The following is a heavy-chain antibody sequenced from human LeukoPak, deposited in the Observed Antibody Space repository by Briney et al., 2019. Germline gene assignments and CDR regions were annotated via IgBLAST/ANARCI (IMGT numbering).Heavy chain of an antibody. J-gene: IGHJ4*02. D-gene: IGHD6-19*01. Sequence: SVTLSLTCTVSGGSISSYYWNWIRQPPGKGLEWIGNIYYSGSTNFNPSLNSRVTISVDTSKNQFSLKLSSVTAADTAVYYCARLPPRGIAVATNYWGQGTLVTVSS. V-gene: IGHV4-59*12. CDR1: GGSISSYY. CDR3: ARLPPRGIAVATNY. CDR2: IYYSGST.